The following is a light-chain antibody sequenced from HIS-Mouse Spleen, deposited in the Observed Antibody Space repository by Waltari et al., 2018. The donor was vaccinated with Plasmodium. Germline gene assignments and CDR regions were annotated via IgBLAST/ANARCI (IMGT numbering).Light chain of an antibody. V-gene: IGKV1-39*01. CDR1: QSISSY. CDR3: QQSYSTLFT. Sequence: DIQMPQSPSSLSASVGARVTITCRASQSISSYLHWYQQKPGKAPKLLIYAASSLQSGVPSRFSGSGSGTDFTLTISSLQPEDFATYYCQQSYSTLFTFGPGTKVDIK. J-gene: IGKJ3*01. CDR2: AAS.